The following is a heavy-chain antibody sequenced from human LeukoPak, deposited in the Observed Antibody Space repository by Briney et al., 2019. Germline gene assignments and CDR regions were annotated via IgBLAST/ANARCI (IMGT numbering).Heavy chain of an antibody. CDR2: ISSSGSTI. CDR1: GFTFSDYY. J-gene: IGHJ4*02. D-gene: IGHD5-18*01. V-gene: IGHV3-11*01. Sequence: TGGSLTLSRAASGFTFSDYYMSWIRQAPGKGLEWVSYISSSGSTIYYADSVKGRFTISSDNAKNSLYLQMNSLRAEDTAVYYCASGGYSYAGDYFDYWGQGTLVTVSS. CDR3: ASGGYSYAGDYFDY.